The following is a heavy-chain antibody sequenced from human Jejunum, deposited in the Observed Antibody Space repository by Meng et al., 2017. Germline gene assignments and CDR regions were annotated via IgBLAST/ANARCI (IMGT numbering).Heavy chain of an antibody. Sequence: GESLKISCAASGFSFSTYAMHWVRQAPGKGLEWVGAISYDGTKQYYPDSVKGRLTISRDNSKNTLYLQMNSLRAEDTAVFHCARGNAVTFYYHGFDVWGQGTTVTVS. CDR1: GFSFSTYA. CDR3: ARGNAVTFYYHGFDV. D-gene: IGHD4-23*01. V-gene: IGHV3-30*04. J-gene: IGHJ6*02. CDR2: ISYDGTKQ.